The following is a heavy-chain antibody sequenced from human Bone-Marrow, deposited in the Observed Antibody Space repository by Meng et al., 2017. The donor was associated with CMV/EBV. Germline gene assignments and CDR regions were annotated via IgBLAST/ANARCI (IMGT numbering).Heavy chain of an antibody. D-gene: IGHD6-13*01. CDR1: GYTLTELS. CDR2: FDPEDGET. CDR3: ARGSSSWPNPLDY. J-gene: IGHJ4*02. Sequence: ASVKVSCKVSGYTLTELSMHWVRQAPGKGLEWMGGFDPEDGETIYAQKFQGRVTITTDESTSTAYMELSRLRSDDTAVYYCARGSSSWPNPLDYWGQGTLVTVSS. V-gene: IGHV1-24*01.